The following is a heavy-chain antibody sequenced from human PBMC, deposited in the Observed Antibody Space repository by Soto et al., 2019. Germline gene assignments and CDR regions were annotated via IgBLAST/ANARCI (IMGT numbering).Heavy chain of an antibody. J-gene: IGHJ3*01. Sequence: EVQLVESGGGLVQPGRSLRLSRAASGFNFGDHAVSWLRQAPGKGLEWVGFIRSKASSGTTEYDASVAGTFTISRDDSKGIAHLQMNSLKTDDTAVYYCTRDRVGARAFEVWGQGTRVTVSS. CDR1: GFNFGDHA. CDR3: TRDRVGARAFEV. D-gene: IGHD6-6*01. CDR2: IRSKASSGTT. V-gene: IGHV3-49*03.